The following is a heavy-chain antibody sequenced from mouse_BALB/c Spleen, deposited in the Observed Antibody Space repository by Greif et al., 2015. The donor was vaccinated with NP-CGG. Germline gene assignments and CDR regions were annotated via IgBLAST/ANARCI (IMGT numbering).Heavy chain of an antibody. V-gene: IGHV1-7*01. J-gene: IGHJ4*01. CDR3: ASELLYAMDY. Sequence: QVQLQQSGAELAKPGASVKMSCKASGYTFTSYWMHWVKQRPGQGLEWIGYVNPSTGYTEYNQKFKDKATLTADKSSSTAYMQLSSLTSEDSAVYYCASELLYAMDYWSQGTSVTVSS. CDR1: GYTFTSYW. CDR2: VNPSTGYT. D-gene: IGHD2-1*01.